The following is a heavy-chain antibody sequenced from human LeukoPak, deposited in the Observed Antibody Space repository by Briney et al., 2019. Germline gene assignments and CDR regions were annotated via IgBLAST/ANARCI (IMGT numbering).Heavy chain of an antibody. J-gene: IGHJ6*02. CDR2: INPSGGST. D-gene: IGHD2-15*01. CDR1: GYTFTSYY. V-gene: IGHV1-46*01. CDR3: ARAGGGSCPSGVCYYYYGMDV. Sequence: ASVKVSRKASGYTFTSYYMHWVRQAPGQGLEWMGIINPSGGSTSYAQKFQGRVTMTRDTSTSTVYMELSSLRSEDTAVYYCARAGGGSCPSGVCYYYYGMDVWGQGTTVTVSS.